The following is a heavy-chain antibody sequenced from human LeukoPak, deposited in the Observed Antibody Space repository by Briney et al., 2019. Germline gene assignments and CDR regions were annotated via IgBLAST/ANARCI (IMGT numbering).Heavy chain of an antibody. CDR1: GGSFSGYY. CDR3: ARVRTTVITFKNFYYGMDV. J-gene: IGHJ6*02. V-gene: IGHV4-34*01. CDR2: INHSGST. Sequence: PSETLSLTCAVYGGSFSGYYWRWSWIRQPPEKGLEWIGEINHSGSTNYDPSLKSRVTILLDSSKNRFSLKLSSVTAADTAVYYCARVRTTVITFKNFYYGMDVWGQGTTVTVSS. D-gene: IGHD4-17*01.